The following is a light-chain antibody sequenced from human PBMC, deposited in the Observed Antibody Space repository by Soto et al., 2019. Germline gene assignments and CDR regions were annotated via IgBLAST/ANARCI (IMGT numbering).Light chain of an antibody. CDR1: QSVSSAY. CDR2: GTS. J-gene: IGKJ5*01. Sequence: EIVCPQSHGNLSLSPGERANLSCRASQSVSSAYLGWYQQKPGQAPRLLIYGTSSRATGIPDRFSGSGSGTDFTLTISRLEPEEFAVYDCQQYGNSPITVGQGTRLEIK. CDR3: QQYGNSPIT. V-gene: IGKV3-20*01.